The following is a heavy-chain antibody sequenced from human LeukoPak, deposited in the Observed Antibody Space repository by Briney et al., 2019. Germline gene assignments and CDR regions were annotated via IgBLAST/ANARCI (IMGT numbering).Heavy chain of an antibody. V-gene: IGHV1-2*02. J-gene: IGHJ4*02. D-gene: IGHD4-17*01. Sequence: ASVKVSCKASGYTFTGYYMHWVRQAPGQGLEWMGWINPNSGGTNYAQKFQGRVTMTRDTSISTAYMELSRLRSDDTAVHYCARFSDYGDCFDYWGQGTLVTVSS. CDR3: ARFSDYGDCFDY. CDR2: INPNSGGT. CDR1: GYTFTGYY.